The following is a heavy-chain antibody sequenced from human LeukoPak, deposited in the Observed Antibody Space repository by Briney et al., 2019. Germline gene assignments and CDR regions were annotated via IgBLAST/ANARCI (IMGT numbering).Heavy chain of an antibody. D-gene: IGHD3-10*02. CDR3: AELGITMIGGV. CDR2: ISSSGSTI. CDR1: GFTFSSYE. V-gene: IGHV3-48*03. Sequence: GGSLRLSCAASGFTFSSYEMNWVRQAPGKGLEWVSYISSSGSTIYYAVSVKGRFTISRDNAKNSLYLQMNSLRAEDTAVYYCAELGITMIGGVWGKGTTVTISS. J-gene: IGHJ6*04.